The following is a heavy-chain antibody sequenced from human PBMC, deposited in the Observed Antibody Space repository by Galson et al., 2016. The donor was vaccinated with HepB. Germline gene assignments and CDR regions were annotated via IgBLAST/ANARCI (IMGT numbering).Heavy chain of an antibody. V-gene: IGHV3-48*01. D-gene: IGHD6-13*01. CDR2: ISSSSSTI. J-gene: IGHJ4*02. CDR1: GFTFSSYS. Sequence: SLRLSCAASGFTFSSYSMNWVHQPPGKGLEWVSYISSSSSTIYYADSVKGRFTISSDNAKNSLYMQMNSLRAEDKAGYYCASSGYSSSWYDYWGQGTLVTVSP. CDR3: ASSGYSSSWYDY.